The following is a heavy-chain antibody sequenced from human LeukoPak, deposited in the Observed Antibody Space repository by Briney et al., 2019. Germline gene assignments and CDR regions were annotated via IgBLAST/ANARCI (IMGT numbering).Heavy chain of an antibody. CDR3: VRGRPYSSSSDLDF. J-gene: IGHJ4*02. Sequence: GGSLRLFCAASGFTLSTYTMNWVRQGPGKGLEWVSSLSSTGNYIYYADSVKGRFPVSRDNAMNSLYLQMITLNAEDTAVYYCVRGRPYSSSSDLDFWGQGTLVTVSS. CDR1: GFTLSTYT. CDR2: LSSTGNYI. V-gene: IGHV3-21*01. D-gene: IGHD6-6*01.